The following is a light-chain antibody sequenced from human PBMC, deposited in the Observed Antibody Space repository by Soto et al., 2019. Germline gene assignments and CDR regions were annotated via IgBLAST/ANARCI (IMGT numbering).Light chain of an antibody. Sequence: QSALTQPASVSGSPGQSITISCTGTSSDVGSYNYVSWYQQHPGKAPKLMIYDVSNRTSGVSNRFSGYKSGNTASLNISGLQAEDEADYYCSSYSISSTLGVFGGGTKLTVL. CDR1: SSDVGSYNY. J-gene: IGLJ2*01. V-gene: IGLV2-14*01. CDR2: DVS. CDR3: SSYSISSTLGV.